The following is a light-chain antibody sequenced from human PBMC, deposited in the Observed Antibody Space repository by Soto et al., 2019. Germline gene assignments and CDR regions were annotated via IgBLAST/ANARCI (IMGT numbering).Light chain of an antibody. J-gene: IGLJ2*01. CDR2: DVT. CDR1: SNDVGGYNY. V-gene: IGLV2-14*03. CDR3: SSYTGSSTVI. Sequence: QSALTQPASVSGSPGQSITISCTGTSNDVGGYNYVSWYQQRPNETPKVMIFDVTDRPSGVSNRFSGSKSGNTASLTISGLQAEDEADYYCSSYTGSSTVIFGGGTQLTVL.